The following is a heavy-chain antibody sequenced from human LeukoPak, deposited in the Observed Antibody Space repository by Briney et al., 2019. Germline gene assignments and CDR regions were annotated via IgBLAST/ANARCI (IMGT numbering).Heavy chain of an antibody. CDR2: MNPNSGNA. CDR3: ARAQGGVIGDYYFDY. J-gene: IGHJ4*02. V-gene: IGHV1-8*01. Sequence: GASVTVSCKASGYTFTNYDINWVRQATGQGLEWMGWMNPNSGNAGYAQKFQGRVTMTRNTSISTAYMELSSLRSEDTAVYYCARAQGGVIGDYYFDYWGQGTLVTVSS. CDR1: GYTFTNYD. D-gene: IGHD3-16*02.